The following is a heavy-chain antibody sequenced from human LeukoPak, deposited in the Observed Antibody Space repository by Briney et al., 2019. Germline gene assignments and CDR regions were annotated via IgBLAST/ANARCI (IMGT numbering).Heavy chain of an antibody. CDR2: INHSGST. J-gene: IGHJ3*02. V-gene: IGHV4-34*01. CDR3: ARGRSRRYSSGWSDAFDI. CDR1: GGSFSGYY. D-gene: IGHD6-19*01. Sequence: SETLSLTCAVYGGSFSGYYWSWIRLPPGKGLEWIGEINHSGSTNYNPSLKSRVTISVDTSKNQFSLKLSSVTAADTAVYYCARGRSRRYSSGWSDAFDIWGQGTMVTVSS.